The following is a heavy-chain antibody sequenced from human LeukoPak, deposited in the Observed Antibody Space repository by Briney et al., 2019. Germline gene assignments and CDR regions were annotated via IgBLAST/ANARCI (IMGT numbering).Heavy chain of an antibody. D-gene: IGHD3-22*01. V-gene: IGHV3-7*01. Sequence: GGSLRLSCAASGFTFSSYWMSWVRQAPGKGLEWVANIKQDGSEKYYVDSVKGRFTISRDNAKNSLYLQMNSLRAEDTAVYYCARNRPNYYDSSGYYWFDPWGQGTLVTVSS. CDR2: IKQDGSEK. CDR1: GFTFSSYW. CDR3: ARNRPNYYDSSGYYWFDP. J-gene: IGHJ5*02.